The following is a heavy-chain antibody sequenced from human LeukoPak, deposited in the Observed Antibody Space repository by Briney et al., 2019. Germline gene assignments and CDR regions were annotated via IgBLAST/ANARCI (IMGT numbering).Heavy chain of an antibody. V-gene: IGHV1-18*01. CDR2: ISAYNGNT. CDR1: GYTFTSYG. CDR3: ARAGTKWRIAAAGRGGYNWFDP. Sequence: ASVKVSCKASGYTFTSYGISWVRQAPGQGLEWMGWISAYNGNTNYAQKLQGRVTMTTDTSTSTAYMELRSLRSDDTAVYYCARAGTKWRIAAAGRGGYNWFDPWGQGTLVTVSS. J-gene: IGHJ5*02. D-gene: IGHD6-13*01.